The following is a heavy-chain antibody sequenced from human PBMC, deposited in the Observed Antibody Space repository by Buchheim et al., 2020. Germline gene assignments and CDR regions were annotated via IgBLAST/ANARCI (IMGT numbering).Heavy chain of an antibody. CDR3: ARQERRDGYNPSYRLSY. J-gene: IGHJ4*02. Sequence: EVQLVESGGGLVQPGGSLRLSCAASGFTFSSYSMNWVRQAPGKGLEWVSYISSSSSTIYYADSVKGRFAISRDNAKNSLYLQMNSLRAEDTAVYYCARQERRDGYNPSYRLSYWGQGTL. D-gene: IGHD5-24*01. CDR1: GFTFSSYS. CDR2: ISSSSSTI. V-gene: IGHV3-48*04.